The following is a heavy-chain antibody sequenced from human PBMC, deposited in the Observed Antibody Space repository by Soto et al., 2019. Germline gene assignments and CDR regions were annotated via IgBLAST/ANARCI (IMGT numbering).Heavy chain of an antibody. CDR3: ARPISGWFFDS. CDR2: IFPGDFDT. D-gene: IGHD6-19*01. V-gene: IGHV5-51*01. Sequence: RGESLKISCKASGYSFTSQWIGWVRQVPGKGLEWIGIIFPGDFDTRYSPSFQGQVTISADKSINTAYLQWSSLKASDSAMYYCARPISGWFFDSWGQGTLVTVSS. CDR1: GYSFTSQW. J-gene: IGHJ4*02.